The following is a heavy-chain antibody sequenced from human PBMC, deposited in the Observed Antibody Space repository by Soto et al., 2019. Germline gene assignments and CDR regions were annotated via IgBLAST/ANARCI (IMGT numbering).Heavy chain of an antibody. CDR2: SSGGGGST. J-gene: IGHJ6*02. CDR3: AKAVTLVRGINPYSYGLDV. D-gene: IGHD3-10*01. Sequence: QTGGSLRLSCAVSGFAFSSYVMTWVRQAPGKGLEWVSVSSGGGGSTNYAESVKGRFTISRDNSENTLYLQMNSLRAEDTAVYYCAKAVTLVRGINPYSYGLDVWGQGTAVTVSS. CDR1: GFAFSSYV. V-gene: IGHV3-23*01.